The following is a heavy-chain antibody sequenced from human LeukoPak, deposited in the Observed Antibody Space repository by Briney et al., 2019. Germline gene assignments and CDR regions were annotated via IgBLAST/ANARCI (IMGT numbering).Heavy chain of an antibody. J-gene: IGHJ4*02. V-gene: IGHV3-23*01. CDR2: ISSSGTST. D-gene: IGHD3-3*01. CDR1: GFIFSNYG. Sequence: GGSLRLSCAASGFIFSNYGMTWVRHTPRKGLEWVAAISSSGTSTYYVDSVKGRFIVSRDNSNNTLYLEMNSLRVDDTAIYYCAKRHEWSYFDNWGQGTLVTVSS. CDR3: AKRHEWSYFDN.